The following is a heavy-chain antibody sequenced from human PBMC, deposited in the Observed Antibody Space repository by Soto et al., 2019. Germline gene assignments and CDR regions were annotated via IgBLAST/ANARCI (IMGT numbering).Heavy chain of an antibody. CDR1: GFTFSSYG. Sequence: QVQLVESGGGVVQPGRSLRLSCAASGFTFSSYGMHWVRQAPGKGLEWVAVIWYDGSNKYYADSVKGRFTISRDNSKNTLYLQMNGLRAEDTAVYYCARDQYYGSGSLDYWGQGTLVTVSS. CDR3: ARDQYYGSGSLDY. D-gene: IGHD3-10*01. V-gene: IGHV3-33*01. CDR2: IWYDGSNK. J-gene: IGHJ4*02.